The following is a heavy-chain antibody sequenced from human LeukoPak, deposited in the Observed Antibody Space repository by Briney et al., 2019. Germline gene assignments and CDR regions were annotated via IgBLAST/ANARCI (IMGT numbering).Heavy chain of an antibody. V-gene: IGHV3-23*01. Sequence: GGSLRLSCAASGFTFSSYAMSWVRQAPGKGLEWVSAISGSGGSTYYADSVKGRFTISRDNSKNTLYLQMNSLRAEDTAVYYCAKDQVVLMVYAISDYWGQGTLVTVSS. CDR2: ISGSGGST. D-gene: IGHD2-8*01. CDR1: GFTFSSYA. CDR3: AKDQVVLMVYAISDY. J-gene: IGHJ4*02.